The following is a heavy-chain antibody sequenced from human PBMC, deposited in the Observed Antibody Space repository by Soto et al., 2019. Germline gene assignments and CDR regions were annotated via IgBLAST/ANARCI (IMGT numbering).Heavy chain of an antibody. J-gene: IGHJ4*02. CDR1: EFTFANAW. D-gene: IGHD4-17*01. Sequence: PGGSLRLSCAASEFTFANAWISWVRQAPGKGLEWVGRIKSKAEGGTTDYAAPVKGRFTISRDESQNTLYLQMNSLKTDDTAVYYCTSLYYGHWGQGTLVTVSS. CDR3: TSLYYGH. CDR2: IKSKAEGGTT. V-gene: IGHV3-15*01.